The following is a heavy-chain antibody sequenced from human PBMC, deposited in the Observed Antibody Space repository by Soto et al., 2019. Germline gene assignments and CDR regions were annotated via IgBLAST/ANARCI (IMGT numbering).Heavy chain of an antibody. J-gene: IGHJ5*02. Sequence: VRQAPGQGLEWMGIIKPTGGETTYAQKFLGRATMTRDTSTGTLYMELSSLRSEDTAVYYCGRDQSGTGYYVDWFDPWGQGTLVSVSS. V-gene: IGHV1-46*01. CDR2: IKPTGGET. D-gene: IGHD3-10*02. CDR3: GRDQSGTGYYVDWFDP.